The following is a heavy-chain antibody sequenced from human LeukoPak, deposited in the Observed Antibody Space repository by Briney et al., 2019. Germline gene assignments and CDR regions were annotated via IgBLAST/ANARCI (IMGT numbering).Heavy chain of an antibody. CDR1: GFTYSSYG. J-gene: IGHJ4*02. V-gene: IGHV3-43*01. CDR2: ITWDGRST. CDR3: AKGPDIAVAGTPDY. D-gene: IGHD6-19*01. Sequence: PGGSLRLSCAASGFTYSSYGMHWVRQDPGKGLEWVSLITWDGRSTKYVDSVKGRFTISRDNSKNSLFLQMNSLRTEDTALYYCAKGPDIAVAGTPDYWAREPWSPSPQ.